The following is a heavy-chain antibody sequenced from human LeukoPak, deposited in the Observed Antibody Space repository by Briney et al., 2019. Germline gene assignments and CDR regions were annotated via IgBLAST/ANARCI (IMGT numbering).Heavy chain of an antibody. CDR1: GGSISSSSYY. V-gene: IGHV4-39*07. CDR2: INHSGST. D-gene: IGHD6-13*01. CDR3: ARGRRQLVRSWGY. J-gene: IGHJ4*02. Sequence: SETLSLTCTVSGGSISSSSYYWGWIRQPPGKGLERIGEINHSGSTNYNPSLKSRVTISVYTSKNQFSLKLTSVTAADTAVYYCARGRRQLVRSWGYWGQGTLVTVSS.